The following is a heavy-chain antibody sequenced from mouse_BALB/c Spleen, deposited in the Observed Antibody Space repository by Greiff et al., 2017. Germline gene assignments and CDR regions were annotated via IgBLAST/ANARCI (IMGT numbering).Heavy chain of an antibody. CDR3: ARGDIFRRAMDY. CDR1: GYSITSGYY. Sequence: DVQLQESGPGLVKPSQSLSLTCSVTGYSITSGYYWNWIRQFPGNKLEWMGYISYDGSNNYNPSLKNRISITRDTSKNQFFLKLNSVTTEDTATYYCARGDIFRRAMDYWGQGTSVTVSS. J-gene: IGHJ4*01. V-gene: IGHV3-6*02. CDR2: ISYDGSN.